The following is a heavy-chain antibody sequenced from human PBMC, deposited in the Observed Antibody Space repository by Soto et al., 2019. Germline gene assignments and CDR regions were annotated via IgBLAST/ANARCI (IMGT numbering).Heavy chain of an antibody. CDR1: GYSFAGYW. J-gene: IGHJ4*02. D-gene: IGHD3-22*01. Sequence: GESLKISCKGSGYSFAGYWITWVRQKPGKGLEWMGRIDPSDSQTYYSPSFRGHVTISVTKSITTVFLQWSSLRASDTAMYYCARQIYDSDTGPNFQYYFDSWGQGTTVTVAS. CDR3: ARQIYDSDTGPNFQYYFDS. V-gene: IGHV5-10-1*01. CDR2: IDPSDSQT.